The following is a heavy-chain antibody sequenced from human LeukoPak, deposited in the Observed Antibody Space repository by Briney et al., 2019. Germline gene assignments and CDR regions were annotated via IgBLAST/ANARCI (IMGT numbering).Heavy chain of an antibody. Sequence: VASVKVSCKASGYTFTGYYMHWVRQAPGQGLEWMGWIIPHSGGTNYAQKFQGRVTMTRDTSISTAYMELRSLRSDDTAVYYCARVAAMHAFDPRGQGTLVTVSS. CDR2: IIPHSGGT. V-gene: IGHV1-2*02. J-gene: IGHJ5*02. CDR3: ARVAAMHAFDP. D-gene: IGHD2-2*01. CDR1: GYTFTGYY.